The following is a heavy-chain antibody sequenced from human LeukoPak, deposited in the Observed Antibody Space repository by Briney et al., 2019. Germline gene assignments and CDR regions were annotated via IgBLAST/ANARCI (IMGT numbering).Heavy chain of an antibody. J-gene: IGHJ4*02. CDR3: ARGRRYYYDSSGYYPFDY. CDR1: GGSISSSSYY. Sequence: SETLSLTCTVSGGSISSSSYYWGWIRQPPGKGLEWIGSIYYSGSTYYNPSLKSRVTISVDTSKNQFSLKLSSVTAADTAVYYCARGRRYYYDSSGYYPFDYWGQGTLVTVSS. CDR2: IYYSGST. D-gene: IGHD3-22*01. V-gene: IGHV4-39*01.